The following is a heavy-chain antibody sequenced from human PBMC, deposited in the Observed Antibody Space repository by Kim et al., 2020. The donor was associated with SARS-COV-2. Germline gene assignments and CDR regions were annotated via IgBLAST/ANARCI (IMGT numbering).Heavy chain of an antibody. J-gene: IGHJ4*02. V-gene: IGHV3-23*01. Sequence: GGSLRLSCAASGFTFSSYAMSWVRQAPGKGLEWVSAISGSGGSTYYADSVKGRFTISRDNSKNTLYLQMNSLRAEDTAVYYCAKVGLYDSSGYYWGGVDYWGQGTLVTVSS. D-gene: IGHD3-22*01. CDR3: AKVGLYDSSGYYWGGVDY. CDR1: GFTFSSYA. CDR2: ISGSGGST.